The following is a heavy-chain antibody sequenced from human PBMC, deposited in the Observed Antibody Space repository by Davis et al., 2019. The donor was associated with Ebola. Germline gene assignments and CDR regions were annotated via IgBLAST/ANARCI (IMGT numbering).Heavy chain of an antibody. CDR1: GASFSGYY. V-gene: IGHV4-34*01. J-gene: IGHJ4*02. CDR3: ASTPLSGYNFHVTGY. Sequence: SETLSLTCTVYGASFSGYYWSWIRQPPGKGLEWIGEINHSGSTNYNPSLKSRVTILVDTSKNQFSLKLSSVTAADTAVYYCASTPLSGYNFHVTGYWGQGTPVTVSS. CDR2: INHSGST. D-gene: IGHD5-24*01.